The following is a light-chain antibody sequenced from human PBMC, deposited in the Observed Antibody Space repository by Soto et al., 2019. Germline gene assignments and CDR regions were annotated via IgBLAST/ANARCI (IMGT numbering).Light chain of an antibody. CDR3: QQRSTWPQT. CDR1: QSVDNY. CDR2: ESS. J-gene: IGKJ1*01. Sequence: EIVLTQSPATLSLSPVERATLSCRASQSVDNYLDWYQQKPGQAPRLLIYESSNRATGIPARFSGSGSGTDFSLTISSLEPEDFAVYYCQQRSTWPQTFGQGTKVDIK. V-gene: IGKV3-11*01.